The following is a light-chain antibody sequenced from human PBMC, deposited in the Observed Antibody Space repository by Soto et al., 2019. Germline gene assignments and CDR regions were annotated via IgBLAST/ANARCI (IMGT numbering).Light chain of an antibody. CDR1: QGFAGW. CDR3: QQYGSSPT. V-gene: IGKV1-5*01. CDR2: EAS. Sequence: DTQMTQSPSTVSAYIGDRVTITCRASQGFAGWLAWYQQRPGKAPKLLISEASILQAGVPSRFSGSRSGTDFTLTISSLQPDDFGTYYCQQYGSSPTFGQGTKVDIK. J-gene: IGKJ1*01.